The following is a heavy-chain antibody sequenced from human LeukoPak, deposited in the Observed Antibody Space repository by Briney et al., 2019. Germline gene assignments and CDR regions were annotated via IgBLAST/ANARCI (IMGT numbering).Heavy chain of an antibody. Sequence: ASVRVSCKASGYTFTDYYMHWVRQAPGQGLEWMGWINPNSGGTNYAQKFQGRVTMTRDTSISTAYMELSRLRSDDTAVYYCARDHNYYGSGSYYNVDYWGQGTPVTVSS. V-gene: IGHV1-2*02. CDR3: ARDHNYYGSGSYYNVDY. CDR2: INPNSGGT. D-gene: IGHD3-10*01. J-gene: IGHJ4*02. CDR1: GYTFTDYY.